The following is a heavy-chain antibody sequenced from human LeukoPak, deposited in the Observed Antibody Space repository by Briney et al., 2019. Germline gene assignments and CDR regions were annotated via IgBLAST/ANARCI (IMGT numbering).Heavy chain of an antibody. CDR3: AGIFGTAFDP. V-gene: IGHV3-48*03. CDR2: ISSSGSTI. CDR1: GFTFSNYE. Sequence: GGSLRLSCAASGFTFSNYEMNWVRQAPGKGLEWVSYISSSGSTIYYADSVKGRFTISRDNAKNSLYLQMNSLRAEDTAVYYCAGIFGTAFDPWGQGTLVTVSS. J-gene: IGHJ5*02. D-gene: IGHD3-3*01.